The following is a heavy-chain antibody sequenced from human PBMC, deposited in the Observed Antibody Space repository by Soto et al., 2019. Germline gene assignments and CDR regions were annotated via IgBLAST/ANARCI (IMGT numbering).Heavy chain of an antibody. V-gene: IGHV1-2*04. CDR3: ARDLWFGESYFDY. J-gene: IGHJ4*02. Sequence: ASVKVSCKASGYTFTGYYMHWVRQAPGQGLEWMGWINPNSGGTNYAQKFQGWVTVTRDTSISTAYMELSRLRSDDTAVYYCARDLWFGESYFDYWGQGTLVTVSS. CDR2: INPNSGGT. D-gene: IGHD3-10*01. CDR1: GYTFTGYY.